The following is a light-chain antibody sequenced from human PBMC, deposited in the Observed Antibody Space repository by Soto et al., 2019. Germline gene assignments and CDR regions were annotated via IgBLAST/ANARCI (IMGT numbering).Light chain of an antibody. CDR2: SNN. Sequence: QSVLTQPPSASGTPGQRVTFSCSGSSSNIGSNTVNWYQQPPGTAPKLLIYSNNQRPSGVPDRFSGSKSGTSASLAISGLQSEDEADYYCAAWDDSLNGFYVFGTGTKVTV. CDR1: SSNIGSNT. V-gene: IGLV1-44*01. J-gene: IGLJ1*01. CDR3: AAWDDSLNGFYV.